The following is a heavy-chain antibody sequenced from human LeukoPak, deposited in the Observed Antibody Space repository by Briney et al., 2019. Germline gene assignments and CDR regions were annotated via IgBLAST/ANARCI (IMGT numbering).Heavy chain of an antibody. CDR1: GFTFSSYS. D-gene: IGHD3-22*01. V-gene: IGHV3-21*01. CDR3: ARDLEYYDSSGYYH. Sequence: SGGSLRLSCAASGFTFSSYSMNWVRQAPGKGLEWVSSISSSSSYIYYADSVKGRFTISRDNAKNSLYLQMNSLRAEDTAVYYCARDLEYYDSSGYYHWGQGTLVTVSS. J-gene: IGHJ5*02. CDR2: ISSSSSYI.